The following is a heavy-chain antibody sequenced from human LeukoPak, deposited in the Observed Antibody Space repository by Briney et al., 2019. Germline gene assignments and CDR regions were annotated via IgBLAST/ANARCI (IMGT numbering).Heavy chain of an antibody. V-gene: IGHV3-48*03. CDR3: ARDHYDSSGPNFLYFDY. CDR2: ISSSGSTI. CDR1: GFTFSSYE. D-gene: IGHD3-22*01. Sequence: GGSLRLSCAASGFTFSSYEMNWVRQAPGKGLEWVSSISSSGSTIYYADSVKGRFTISRDNAKNSLYLQMNSLRAEDTAVYYCARDHYDSSGPNFLYFDYWGQGTLVTVSS. J-gene: IGHJ4*02.